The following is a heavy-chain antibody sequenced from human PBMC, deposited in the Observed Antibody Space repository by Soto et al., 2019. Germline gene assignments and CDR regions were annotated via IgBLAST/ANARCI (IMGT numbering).Heavy chain of an antibody. CDR1: YGSISVSNVF. CDR2: IDYSGTA. CDR3: ARTTGRYLDF. V-gene: IGHV4-39*01. Sequence: SETLSVTCTVSYGSISVSNVFWGWVRQPPGKGLEWIGNIDYSGTAYFNPSLGTRVTFPVDTSKNQFSLTLYSVTAADTAVYYCARTTGRYLDFWGQGILVPVYS. J-gene: IGHJ4*02. D-gene: IGHD3-16*02.